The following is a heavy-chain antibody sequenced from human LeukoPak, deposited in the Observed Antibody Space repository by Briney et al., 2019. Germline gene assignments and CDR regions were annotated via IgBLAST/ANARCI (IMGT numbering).Heavy chain of an antibody. Sequence: GGSTRLSCAASGFVVNYNYMSWVRQAPGKGLEWVSVIYSGGSTYYADSVKGRFTISGDSSKNTVYLQMNSLRVEDTAVYYCARVKVGITYWFDPWGQGTLVTVSS. CDR2: IYSGGST. CDR3: ARVKVGITYWFDP. V-gene: IGHV3-66*01. J-gene: IGHJ5*02. D-gene: IGHD1-26*01. CDR1: GFVVNYNY.